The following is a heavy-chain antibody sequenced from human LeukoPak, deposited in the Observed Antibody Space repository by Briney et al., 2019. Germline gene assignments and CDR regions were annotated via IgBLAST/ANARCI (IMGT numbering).Heavy chain of an antibody. CDR3: ASYSDSPKEFDK. V-gene: IGHV1-2*02. CDR1: GHTFTGDF. CDR2: INVNSGGT. D-gene: IGHD1-26*01. Sequence: ASVKVSCTASGHTFTGDFMQWVRQAPGQGLEWMGWINVNSGGTHYAQKFQGRVSMTSDTSIATAYMELSGLRSDDTAVYYCASYSDSPKEFDKWGQGTLVSVSS. J-gene: IGHJ4*02.